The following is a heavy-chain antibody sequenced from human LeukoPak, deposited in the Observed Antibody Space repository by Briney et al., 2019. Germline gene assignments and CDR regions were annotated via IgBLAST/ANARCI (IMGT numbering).Heavy chain of an antibody. CDR3: ARASGDSYYYDSSGYSDY. J-gene: IGHJ4*02. CDR1: GFTVSSNY. CDR2: IYSGGST. D-gene: IGHD3-22*01. Sequence: GGSLRLSCAASGFTVSSNYMSWVRQAPGKGLEWVSVIYSGGSTYYADSVKGRFTISRDNSKNTLYLQMNSLRAEDTAVYYCARASGDSYYYDSSGYSDYWGQGTLVTVSS. V-gene: IGHV3-53*01.